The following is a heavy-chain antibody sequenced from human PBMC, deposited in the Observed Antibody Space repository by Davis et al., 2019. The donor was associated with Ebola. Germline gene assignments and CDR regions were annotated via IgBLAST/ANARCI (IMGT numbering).Heavy chain of an antibody. CDR1: GYTFTSYG. CDR3: ARGRSMVATQVGLRY. D-gene: IGHD5-12*01. CDR2: ISAYNGNT. J-gene: IGHJ4*02. Sequence: ASVKVSCKASGYTFTSYGISWVRQAPGQGLEWMGWISAYNGNTNYAQKLQGRVTMTTDTSTSTSYMELRSLRSDETDVYYCARGRSMVATQVGLRYWGQGTLVTVSS. V-gene: IGHV1-18*01.